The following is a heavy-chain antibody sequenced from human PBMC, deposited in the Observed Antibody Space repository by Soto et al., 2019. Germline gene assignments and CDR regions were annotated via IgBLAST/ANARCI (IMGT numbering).Heavy chain of an antibody. V-gene: IGHV1-69*01. J-gene: IGHJ6*02. D-gene: IGHD1-1*01. CDR3: ARGYRENDFYAMDV. CDR2: IIPMFGIG. Sequence: QVQLVQSGAEVKMPGSSVRVSCKASGGSFSKYDISWVRQAPGQGLEWMGGIIPMFGIGNYAEKFLGRVTITADESTSTSHMELSSLSSEDTAVYFCARGYRENDFYAMDVWGQGTTVTVSS. CDR1: GGSFSKYD.